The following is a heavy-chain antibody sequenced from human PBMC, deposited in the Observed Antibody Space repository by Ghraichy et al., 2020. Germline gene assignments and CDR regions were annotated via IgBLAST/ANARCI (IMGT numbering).Heavy chain of an antibody. CDR3: ARGVRYCSSTSCSGYGMDV. CDR1: GGSISSYY. J-gene: IGHJ6*02. V-gene: IGHV4-59*01. Sequence: SETLSLTCTVSGGSISSYYWSWIRQPPGKGLEWIGYIYYSGSTNYNPSLKSRVTISVDTSKNQFSLKLSSVTAADTAVYYCARGVRYCSSTSCSGYGMDVWGQGTTVTVSS. D-gene: IGHD2-2*01. CDR2: IYYSGST.